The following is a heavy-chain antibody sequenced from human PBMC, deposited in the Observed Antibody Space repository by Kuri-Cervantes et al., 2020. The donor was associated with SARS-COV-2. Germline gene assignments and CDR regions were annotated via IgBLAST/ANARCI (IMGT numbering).Heavy chain of an antibody. CDR1: GFTFRSYA. Sequence: GGSLRLSCAASGFTFRSYAMTWVRQAPGKGLEWVSVISGSGETIHNADSVQGRFTISRDNSKKMLYLQMKSLRAEDTATYYCALEIISFFGMDVWGQGTTVTVSS. CDR3: ALEIISFFGMDV. V-gene: IGHV3-23*01. CDR2: ISGSGETI. J-gene: IGHJ6*02.